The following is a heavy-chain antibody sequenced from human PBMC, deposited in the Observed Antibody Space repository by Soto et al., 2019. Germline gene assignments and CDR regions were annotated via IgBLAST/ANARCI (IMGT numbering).Heavy chain of an antibody. CDR3: ASGEWQNGHDTRFDY. J-gene: IGHJ4*02. CDR1: GVTFTTHG. CDR2: ISYNGIEK. D-gene: IGHD3-10*01. Sequence: QMQLVESGGGVVQPGMSLRLSCAVSGVTFTTHGIHWVRQAPGKGLAWVADISYNGIEKWYADSVKGRFTISRENFRHTAYLQINGLTLENTAVYYCASGEWQNGHDTRFDYGGQGTLVTVSS. V-gene: IGHV3-30*03.